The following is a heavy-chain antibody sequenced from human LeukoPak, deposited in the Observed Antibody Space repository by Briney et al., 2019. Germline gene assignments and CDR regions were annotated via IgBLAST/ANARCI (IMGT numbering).Heavy chain of an antibody. J-gene: IGHJ5*02. Sequence: SETLSLTCTVSGGSISSHYWSWIRQPPGKGLEWIGYIYYSGSTNYNLSLKSRVTISVDTSKNQFSLKLSSVTAADTAVYYCARMSDYYDSSGYAWSLFDPWGQGTLVTVSS. CDR2: IYYSGST. V-gene: IGHV4-59*11. CDR1: GGSISSHY. D-gene: IGHD3-22*01. CDR3: ARMSDYYDSSGYAWSLFDP.